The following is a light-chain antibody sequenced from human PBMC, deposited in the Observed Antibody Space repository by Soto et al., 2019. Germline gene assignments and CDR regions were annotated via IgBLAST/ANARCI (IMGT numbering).Light chain of an antibody. V-gene: IGKV3-20*01. Sequence: EIVLTQSPGTLSLSPGERATLSCRASQTVHSGYLAWYQHKRGQAPRLLMYGVSARAIGIPDRFRGSGSGTDFTLTISRLEPEDVAVYFCQQYAGSPYTFGQGTKVDIK. J-gene: IGKJ2*01. CDR2: GVS. CDR3: QQYAGSPYT. CDR1: QTVHSGY.